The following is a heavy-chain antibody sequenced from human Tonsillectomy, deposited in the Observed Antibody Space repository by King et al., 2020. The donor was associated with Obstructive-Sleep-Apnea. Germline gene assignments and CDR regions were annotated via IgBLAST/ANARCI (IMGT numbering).Heavy chain of an antibody. V-gene: IGHV3-7*03. D-gene: IGHD5-18*01. Sequence: EVQLVESGGGLVQPGGSLRLSCAASGFTFSSYWMSWVRQAPGKGLEWVANIKQDGSEKYYVDSVKGRFTISRDNAKNSLYLQMNSLRAEDTAVYYCARLADTAMVLGAFDIWGQGTMVTVSS. CDR1: GFTFSSYW. CDR3: ARLADTAMVLGAFDI. CDR2: IKQDGSEK. J-gene: IGHJ3*02.